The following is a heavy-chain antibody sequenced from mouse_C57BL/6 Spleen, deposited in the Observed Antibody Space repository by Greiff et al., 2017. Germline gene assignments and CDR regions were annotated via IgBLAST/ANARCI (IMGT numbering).Heavy chain of an antibody. CDR2: ISSGGSYT. CDR1: GFTFSSYG. Sequence: EVHLVESGGDLVKPGGSLKLSCAASGFTFSSYGMSWVRQTPDKRLEWVATISSGGSYTYYPDSVKGRFTISRDNAKNTLYLQMSSLKSEDTAMYYCARHENDYDEKGTGFAYWGQGTLVTVSA. CDR3: ARHENDYDEKGTGFAY. V-gene: IGHV5-6*01. D-gene: IGHD2-4*01. J-gene: IGHJ3*01.